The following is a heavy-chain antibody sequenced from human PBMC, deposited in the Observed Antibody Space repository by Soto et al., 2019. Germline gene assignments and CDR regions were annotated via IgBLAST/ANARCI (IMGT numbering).Heavy chain of an antibody. D-gene: IGHD6-13*01. Sequence: PGESRKISCKGSGYSFTSYWIGWVRQMPGKGLEWMGIIYPVDSDTRYNPSFQGQVTISADRSITTAYLQWSSLKASDTAMYYCARRIGSSWYFDYWGQGTLVTVSS. J-gene: IGHJ4*02. CDR1: GYSFTSYW. CDR3: ARRIGSSWYFDY. CDR2: IYPVDSDT. V-gene: IGHV5-51*01.